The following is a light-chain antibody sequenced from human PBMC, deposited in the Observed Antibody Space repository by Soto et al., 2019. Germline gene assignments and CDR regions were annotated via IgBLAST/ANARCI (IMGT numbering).Light chain of an antibody. V-gene: IGKV3-20*01. CDR1: QDVISDY. Sequence: PGKRAALSCRASQDVISDYLTWYQLKPGQAPRLLIYGASSRAPGVPDRFSGSGSGTDFTLTITRLEPEDFAVYYCQSYGSRWTFGQGTKVEVK. CDR2: GAS. J-gene: IGKJ1*01. CDR3: QSYGSRWT.